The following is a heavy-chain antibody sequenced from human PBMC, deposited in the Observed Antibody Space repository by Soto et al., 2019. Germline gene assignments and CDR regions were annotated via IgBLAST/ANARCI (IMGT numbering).Heavy chain of an antibody. CDR3: ARDYGDYGPLDY. CDR1: CGSISSGGYY. D-gene: IGHD4-17*01. CDR2: IYYSGST. J-gene: IGHJ4*02. Sequence: SETLSLTCTVSCGSISSGGYYWSWIRQHPGKGLEWIGYIYYSGSTYYNPSLKSRVTISVDTSKNQFSLKLSSVTAADTAVYYCARDYGDYGPLDYWGQGTLVTAPQ. V-gene: IGHV4-31*03.